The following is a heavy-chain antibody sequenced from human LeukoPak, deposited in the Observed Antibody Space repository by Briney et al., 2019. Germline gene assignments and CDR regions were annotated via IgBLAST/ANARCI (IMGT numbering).Heavy chain of an antibody. V-gene: IGHV1-3*01. CDR2: INAGNGNT. D-gene: IGHD6-19*01. CDR3: ARVGRESSTGWLDY. J-gene: IGHJ4*02. CDR1: GYTFTSYA. Sequence: ASVNVSCKASGYTFTSYAMHWVRQASGQRLEWMGWINAGNGNTKYSQNFQGRVTVTRDTSISTAYMELSSLRSDDTAVYYCARVGRESSTGWLDYWGQGTLVTVSS.